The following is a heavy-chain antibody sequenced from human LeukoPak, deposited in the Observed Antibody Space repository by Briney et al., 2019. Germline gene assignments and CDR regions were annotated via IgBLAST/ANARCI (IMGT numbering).Heavy chain of an antibody. D-gene: IGHD1-26*01. J-gene: IGHJ4*02. Sequence: PSETLSLTCTVSGGSISSYYWSWIRQPPGKGLEWISYISSTSSTIYYADSVKGRLTISRDNAKNLLYLQMNSLRAEGTAVYYCVLAVDYWGQGTLVTVSS. CDR2: ISSTSSTI. V-gene: IGHV3-48*04. CDR1: GGSISSYY. CDR3: VLAVDY.